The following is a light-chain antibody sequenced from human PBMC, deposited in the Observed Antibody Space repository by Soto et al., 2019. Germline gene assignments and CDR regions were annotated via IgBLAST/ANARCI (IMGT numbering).Light chain of an antibody. CDR1: QIISSW. CDR3: QQYNSYPVS. Sequence: DNKMTQSPSTLSVSVGDRVTLTCRASQIISSWLAWYQQKPGKAPKLLIYDASSLESGVPSRFSGSGSGTEFTLTISSLQPDDFATYYCQQYNSYPVSFGQGTKVDIK. J-gene: IGKJ1*01. CDR2: DAS. V-gene: IGKV1-5*01.